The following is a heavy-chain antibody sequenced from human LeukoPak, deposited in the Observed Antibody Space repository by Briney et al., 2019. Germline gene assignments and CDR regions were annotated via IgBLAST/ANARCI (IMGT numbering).Heavy chain of an antibody. CDR3: ARDLSGGGDWFDP. V-gene: IGHV4-38-2*02. J-gene: IGHJ5*02. D-gene: IGHD3-10*01. CDR2: IYHSGST. Sequence: KPSETLSLTCTVSGYSISSGYYWGWIRQPPGKGLEWIGSIYHSGSTYYNPSLKSRVTISVDTSKNQFSQKLSSVTAADTAVYYCARDLSGGGDWFDPWGQGTLVTVSS. CDR1: GYSISSGYY.